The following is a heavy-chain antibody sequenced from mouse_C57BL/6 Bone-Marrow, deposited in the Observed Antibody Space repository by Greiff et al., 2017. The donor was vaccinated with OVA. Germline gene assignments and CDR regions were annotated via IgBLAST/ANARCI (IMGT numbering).Heavy chain of an antibody. CDR2: IDPSDSYT. CDR1: GYTFTSYW. D-gene: IGHD1-1*01. CDR3: ARGVRL. Sequence: QVQLQQPGAELVMPGASVKLSCKASGYTFTSYWMHWVKQRPGQGLEWIGEIDPSDSYTNYNQKFKGKSTLTVDKSSTTAYMRHSSLPSEDSAVYYCARGVRLWGQGTTLTVSS. V-gene: IGHV1-69*01. J-gene: IGHJ2*01.